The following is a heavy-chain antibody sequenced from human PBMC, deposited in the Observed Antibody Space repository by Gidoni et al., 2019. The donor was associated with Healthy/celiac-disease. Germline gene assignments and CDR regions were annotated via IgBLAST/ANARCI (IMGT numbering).Heavy chain of an antibody. V-gene: IGHV3-30-3*01. CDR2: ISYDGSNK. CDR3: ARDRLYYDSSGYYYS. J-gene: IGHJ4*02. Sequence: QVQLVESGGGVVQPGRSLRLSCAASGFTFSSYAMHWVRQAPGKGLEWVAVISYDGSNKYYADSVKGRFTISRDNSKNTLYLQMNSLRAEDTAVYYCARDRLYYDSSGYYYSWGQGTLVTVSS. CDR1: GFTFSSYA. D-gene: IGHD3-22*01.